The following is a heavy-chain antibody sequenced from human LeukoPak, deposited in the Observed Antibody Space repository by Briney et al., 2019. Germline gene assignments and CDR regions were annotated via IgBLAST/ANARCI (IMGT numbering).Heavy chain of an antibody. V-gene: IGHV5-51*01. CDR1: GSPFTSYW. Sequence: GEPLQISCRGSGSPFTSYWIGWVRPLPGKGLEWMGIIYPGDSDTSYSPSFQGQVTISADKSISTAYLQWSSLKASDTAMYYCARQSLQLERRSPPYYYYYYMDVGGKGTTVTVSS. D-gene: IGHD1-1*01. J-gene: IGHJ6*03. CDR3: ARQSLQLERRSPPYYYYYYMDV. CDR2: IYPGDSDT.